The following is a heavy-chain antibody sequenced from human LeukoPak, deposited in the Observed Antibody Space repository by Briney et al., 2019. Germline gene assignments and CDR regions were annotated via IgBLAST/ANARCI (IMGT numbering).Heavy chain of an antibody. D-gene: IGHD6-19*01. CDR1: GGSISSYY. CDR2: IYYSGST. Sequence: PSETLSLTCTVSGGSISSYYWSWIRQPPGKGLEWIGYIYYSGSTNCNPSLKSRVTISVDTSKNQFSLKLSSVTAADTAVYYCARDLSHSGWYQEGYWGQGTLVTVSS. J-gene: IGHJ4*02. CDR3: ARDLSHSGWYQEGY. V-gene: IGHV4-59*01.